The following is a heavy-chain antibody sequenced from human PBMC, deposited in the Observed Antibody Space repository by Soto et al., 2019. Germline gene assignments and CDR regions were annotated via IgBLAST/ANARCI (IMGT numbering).Heavy chain of an antibody. CDR3: ARDYGDSLYREGMGV. D-gene: IGHD4-17*01. CDR2: IDPSDSYT. V-gene: IGHV5-10-1*01. Sequence: GESLKISCKGSGYSFTSYWISWVRQMPGKGLEWMGRIDPSDSYTNYSPSFQGHVTISADKSISTAYLQWSSLKASDTAMYYCARDYGDSLYREGMGVWGQGTTVTVSS. J-gene: IGHJ6*02. CDR1: GYSFTSYW.